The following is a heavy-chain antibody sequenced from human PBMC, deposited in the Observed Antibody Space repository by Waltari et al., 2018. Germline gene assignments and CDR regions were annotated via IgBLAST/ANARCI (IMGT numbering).Heavy chain of an antibody. D-gene: IGHD5-12*01. V-gene: IGHV4-39*01. CDR2: IYYSGST. J-gene: IGHJ4*02. CDR3: ARQRQVATTFPFDY. Sequence: QLQLQESGPGLVKPSETLSLTCTVSGGSISSSSYYWGWIRQPPGKGLEWIGSIYYSGSTNLNPTHKGRVTISVDTYKNQFSLKLSPVTAADTAVYYCARQRQVATTFPFDYWGQGTLVTVSS. CDR1: GGSISSSSYY.